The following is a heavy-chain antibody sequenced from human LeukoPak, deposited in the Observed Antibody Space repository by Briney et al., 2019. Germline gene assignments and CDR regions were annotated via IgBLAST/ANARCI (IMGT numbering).Heavy chain of an antibody. D-gene: IGHD2-2*01. CDR3: ARDQAICSSTSCYWAYYYYYYMDV. CDR2: ISGSGGST. CDR1: GFTFSSYA. Sequence: GGSLRLSCAASGFTFSSYAMSWARQAPGKGLEWVSAISGSGGSTYYADSVKGRFTISRDNSKNTLYLQMNSLRAEDTAVYYCARDQAICSSTSCYWAYYYYYYMDVWGKGTTVTVSS. V-gene: IGHV3-23*01. J-gene: IGHJ6*03.